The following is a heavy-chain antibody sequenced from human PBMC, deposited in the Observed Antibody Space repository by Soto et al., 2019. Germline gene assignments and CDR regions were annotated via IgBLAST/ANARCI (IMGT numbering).Heavy chain of an antibody. CDR2: IKQDGSES. V-gene: IGHV3-7*05. D-gene: IGHD3-16*01. CDR1: GFTFSKSW. J-gene: IGHJ5*02. CDR3: VMGGGQYWFDP. Sequence: GGSLRLSCAASGFTFSKSWMTWVRQAPGKSLEWVANIKQDGSESNYVGSVKGRFPISRDNANNSLCLQMNSLRAEDTAVYYCVMGGGQYWFDPWGQGTLVTVSS.